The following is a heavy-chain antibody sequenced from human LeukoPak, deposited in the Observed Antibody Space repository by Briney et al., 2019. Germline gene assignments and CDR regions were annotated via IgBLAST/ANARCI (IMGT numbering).Heavy chain of an antibody. Sequence: SETLSLTXVVSGYSISSGYHWGWIRQPPGKGLEWIGSVYRSGSTYYNPSLKSRVTISVDTSKNQISLKVRSVTAADTAVYYCARENWVFDYWGQGILVTVSS. J-gene: IGHJ4*02. D-gene: IGHD7-27*01. V-gene: IGHV4-38-2*02. CDR3: ARENWVFDY. CDR2: VYRSGST. CDR1: GYSISSGYH.